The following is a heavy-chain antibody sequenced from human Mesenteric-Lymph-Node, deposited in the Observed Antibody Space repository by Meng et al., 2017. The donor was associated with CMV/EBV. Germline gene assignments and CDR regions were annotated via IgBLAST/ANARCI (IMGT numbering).Heavy chain of an antibody. CDR1: GGSISSSNW. CDR2: VYPSGTP. V-gene: IGHV4-4*02. J-gene: IGHJ4*02. D-gene: IGHD6-19*01. CDR3: ARYSSGWHDY. Sequence: LTCAVSGGSISSSNWWSWIRQPPGKGLGWIGEVYPSGTPNYNPSLRSRVTISVDKSKNQFSLKLSSVTAADTAVYYCARYSSGWHDYWGQGTLVTVSS.